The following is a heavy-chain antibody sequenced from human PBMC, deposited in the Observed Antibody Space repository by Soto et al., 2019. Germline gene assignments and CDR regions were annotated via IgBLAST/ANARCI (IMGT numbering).Heavy chain of an antibody. CDR1: GFTFPKAW. V-gene: IGHV3-15*01. Sequence: EVQLVESGGDLIKPGGSLRLSCAASGFTFPKAWMSWVRQAPGKGLEWVGRIKSREDGETTDYGAPVKGRFIISRDDSTNTLILQMNSLETEDTAVYFCTTDVDCINGVCPNYFRNYMDVWGKGTTVTVS. D-gene: IGHD2-8*01. J-gene: IGHJ6*03. CDR2: IKSREDGETT. CDR3: TTDVDCINGVCPNYFRNYMDV.